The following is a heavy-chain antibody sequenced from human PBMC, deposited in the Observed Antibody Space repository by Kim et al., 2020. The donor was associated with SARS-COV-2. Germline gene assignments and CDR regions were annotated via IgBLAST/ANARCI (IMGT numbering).Heavy chain of an antibody. CDR2: ISDSGRNT. J-gene: IGHJ4*02. V-gene: IGHV3-23*01. CDR3: DASDY. Sequence: GGSLRLSCAASGFTFGVYAMSWARQAPGKGLEWVSTISDSGRNTHYADSVKGRLIISRDNSMNTLYLQMNSLRAEDTAVYYCDASDYWGQGTLVTVSS. CDR1: GFTFGVYA.